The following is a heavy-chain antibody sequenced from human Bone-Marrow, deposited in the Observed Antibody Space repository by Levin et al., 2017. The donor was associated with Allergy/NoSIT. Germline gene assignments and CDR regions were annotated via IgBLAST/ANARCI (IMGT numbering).Heavy chain of an antibody. V-gene: IGHV3-72*01. D-gene: IGHD7-27*01. Sequence: LTGGSLRLSCAASGFTFSDHFMDWVRQAPGKGLEWVARIRIKSHSYTTEYAASVKGRFSISRDDSKNSLYLQMNSLKTEDTAVYFCTRDNWGSSDYWGQGTLVTVSS. CDR2: IRIKSHSYTT. J-gene: IGHJ4*02. CDR1: GFTFSDHF. CDR3: TRDNWGSSDY.